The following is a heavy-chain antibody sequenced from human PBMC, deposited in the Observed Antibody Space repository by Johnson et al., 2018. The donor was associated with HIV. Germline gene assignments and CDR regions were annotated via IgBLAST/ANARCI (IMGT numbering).Heavy chain of an antibody. D-gene: IGHD1-26*01. CDR1: GFIFNTYA. CDR2: ISYDGSKK. J-gene: IGHJ3*02. V-gene: IGHV3-30-3*01. CDR3: AKGASGSSGGAFDI. Sequence: QVQLVESGGGVVQPGRSLRLSCAASGFIFNTYAIHWVRQAPGKGLEWVAIISYDGSKKYYADSVKGRFTISRDNPKNTLYLQMNSLRAEDTAVYYCAKGASGSSGGAFDIWGQGTMVTVSS.